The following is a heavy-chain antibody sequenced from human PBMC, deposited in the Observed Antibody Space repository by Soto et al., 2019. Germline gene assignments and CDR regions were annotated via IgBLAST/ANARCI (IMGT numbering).Heavy chain of an antibody. J-gene: IGHJ4*02. CDR3: AKGRSGWSYYFDF. D-gene: IGHD6-19*01. CDR2: IIPILGIS. V-gene: IGHV1-69*02. CDR1: GGTFSSYT. Sequence: QVQLVQSGAEVKKPGSSVKVSCKASGGTFSSYTISWVRQAPGQGLEWMGRIIPILGISNYAQKFQGRVTSTADKSTSTAYMELISLRSEDTAVYYCAKGRSGWSYYFDFWGQGTLVTVSS.